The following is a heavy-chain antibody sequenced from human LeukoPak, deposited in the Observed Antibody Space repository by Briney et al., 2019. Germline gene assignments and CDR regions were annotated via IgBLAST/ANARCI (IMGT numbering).Heavy chain of an antibody. V-gene: IGHV3-23*01. J-gene: IGHJ4*02. CDR1: GFTFSSYA. Sequence: GGSLRLSCAASGFTFSSYAMSWVRQAPGKGLEWVSAISGSGGSTYYADSVKGRFTISRDNSKNTLYLQMNSLRAEDTAVYYCAKDTIYYYDSSGYYFGYFDYWGQGTLVTVSS. CDR3: AKDTIYYYDSSGYYFGYFDY. D-gene: IGHD3-22*01. CDR2: ISGSGGST.